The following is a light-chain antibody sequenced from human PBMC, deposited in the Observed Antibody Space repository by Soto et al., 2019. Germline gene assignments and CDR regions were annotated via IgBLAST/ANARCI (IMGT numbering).Light chain of an antibody. V-gene: IGLV2-14*01. CDR2: NVS. J-gene: IGLJ1*01. Sequence: QYALTQPASVSGSPGQSITISCTGTTRDVGGYNYVSWYQQHTGKAPKLMIYNVSNRPSGAPNRFSGSKSGNTASLTISGLHAEDEADYYCSSYTGSSTYYVFGSGSKVTVL. CDR1: TRDVGGYNY. CDR3: SSYTGSSTYYV.